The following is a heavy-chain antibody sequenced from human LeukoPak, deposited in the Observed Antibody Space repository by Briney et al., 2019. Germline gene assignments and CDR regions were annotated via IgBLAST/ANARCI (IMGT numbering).Heavy chain of an antibody. CDR3: ARERKSGWPARTYNFDN. V-gene: IGHV3-9*01. D-gene: IGHD3-10*01. Sequence: GGSLRLSCSASTFSIDDYAMHWIRQVPGQGLEWVSGISWNSGTIGYADSVKGRFTISRDNAKNSLYLQMNSLRAEDTAVYYCARERKSGWPARTYNFDNWGQGTLVTVSS. J-gene: IGHJ4*02. CDR1: TFSIDDYA. CDR2: ISWNSGTI.